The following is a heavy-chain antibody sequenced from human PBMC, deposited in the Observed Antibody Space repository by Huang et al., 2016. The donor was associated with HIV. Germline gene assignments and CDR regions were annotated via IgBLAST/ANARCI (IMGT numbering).Heavy chain of an antibody. CDR3: ARGQLGSYGDYDVLY. D-gene: IGHD4-17*01. CDR1: GGTFSKYA. CDR2: IIPMCGTP. V-gene: IGHV1-69*13. J-gene: IGHJ4*02. Sequence: QVQLVQSEAEVKTPGSSVKVSCKASGGTFSKYAISWVRQAPGQGLEWMGGIIPMCGTPNYARKFQGRVTITADDSTSTTYVEVSSLRSEDTALYYCARGQLGSYGDYDVLYWGQGTLVTVSS.